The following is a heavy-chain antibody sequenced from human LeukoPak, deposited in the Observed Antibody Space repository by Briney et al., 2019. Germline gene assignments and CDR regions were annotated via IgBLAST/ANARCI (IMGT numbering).Heavy chain of an antibody. CDR1: GFTFSRYG. CDR2: ISSDGSNK. D-gene: IGHD2-2*01. V-gene: IGHV3-30*18. Sequence: QPGRSLRLSCAASGFTFSRYGMHWVRQAPGKGLEWVAVISSDGSNKYYADSVKGRFTISRDNSRNTLYLQMNSLKAEDTAVYYCAKFGHCSSTSCPGDYWGQGTLVTVSS. CDR3: AKFGHCSSTSCPGDY. J-gene: IGHJ4*02.